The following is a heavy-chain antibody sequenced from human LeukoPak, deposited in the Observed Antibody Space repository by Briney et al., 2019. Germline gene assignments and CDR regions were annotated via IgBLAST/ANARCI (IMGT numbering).Heavy chain of an antibody. V-gene: IGHV4-4*02. Sequence: SETLSLTCAVSGGSISSSNWRSWVRQPPGKGLEWIGEIYHSGSTNYNPSLKSRVTISVDKSKNQFSLKLSSVTAADTAVYYCAGKQWLVGNRFDPWGQGTLVTVPS. J-gene: IGHJ5*02. CDR2: IYHSGST. CDR3: AGKQWLVGNRFDP. CDR1: GGSISSSNW. D-gene: IGHD6-19*01.